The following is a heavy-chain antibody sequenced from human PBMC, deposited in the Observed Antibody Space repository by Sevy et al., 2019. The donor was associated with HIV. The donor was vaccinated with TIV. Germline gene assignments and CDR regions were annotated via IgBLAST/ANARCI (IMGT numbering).Heavy chain of an antibody. CDR3: ARDEGYDSNVNYHFYFDL. J-gene: IGHJ2*01. Sequence: GGSLRLSCAASGFTFSDYYMSWIRQVPGKGLEWVSYMSSSGTTINYADSVKGRFTISRANAKKSLYLHMNSLRAEDSAVYYCARDEGYDSNVNYHFYFDLWGRGTLVTVSS. V-gene: IGHV3-11*01. CDR1: GFTFSDYY. CDR2: MSSSGTTI. D-gene: IGHD3-22*01.